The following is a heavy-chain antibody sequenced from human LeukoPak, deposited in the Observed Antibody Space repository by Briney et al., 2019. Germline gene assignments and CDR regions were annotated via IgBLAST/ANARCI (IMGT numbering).Heavy chain of an antibody. V-gene: IGHV3-21*01. J-gene: IGHJ4*02. Sequence: GGSLRLSCAASGFTFSSYPMSWVRQAPGKGLEWVSSISSSSSYIYYADSVKGRFTISRDNAKNSLYLQMNSLRAEDTAVYYCARDKILDGYPTYADYWGQGTLVTVSS. CDR3: ARDKILDGYPTYADY. CDR2: ISSSSSYI. CDR1: GFTFSSYP. D-gene: IGHD5-24*01.